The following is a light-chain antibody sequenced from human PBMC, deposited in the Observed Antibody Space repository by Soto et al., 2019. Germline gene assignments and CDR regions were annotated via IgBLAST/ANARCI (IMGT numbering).Light chain of an antibody. J-gene: IGKJ5*01. CDR2: GAS. V-gene: IGKV3-15*01. Sequence: EIVMTQSPATLSVSPGERATLSCRASQSVSSNLAWYQQKPGQAPRLLIYGASTRATGIPARFSGSGSGTEFTLTISSLQSEDFAVYYCQHYNNWPIPFGQGTRLEIK. CDR3: QHYNNWPIP. CDR1: QSVSSN.